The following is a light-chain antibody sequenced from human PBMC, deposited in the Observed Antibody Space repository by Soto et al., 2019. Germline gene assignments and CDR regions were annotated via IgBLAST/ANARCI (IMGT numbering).Light chain of an antibody. J-gene: IGKJ1*01. CDR3: QQYNSPWT. CDR2: KAS. V-gene: IGKV1-5*03. CDR1: QSISSW. Sequence: DIPMTQSPSTLFASVVVRVPIAWRASQSISSWLDWYQQKPGKAPKLLIYKASSLESGVPSRFSGSGSGTEFTLTISSLQPDDFATYYCQQYNSPWTFGQGTKVDIK.